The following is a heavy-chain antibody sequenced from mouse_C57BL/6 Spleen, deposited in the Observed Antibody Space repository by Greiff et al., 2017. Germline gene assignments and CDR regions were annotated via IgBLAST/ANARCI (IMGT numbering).Heavy chain of an antibody. CDR2: IYPGSGST. Sequence: QVQLQQPGAELVKPGASVKMSCKASGYTFTSYWITWVKQRPGQGLEWIGDIYPGSGSTNYNEKFKSKATLTVDTSSSTAYMQLSSLTSEDSAVYYCARPPYYYGSSPYFDYWGQGTTLTVSS. CDR3: ARPPYYYGSSPYFDY. V-gene: IGHV1-55*01. D-gene: IGHD1-1*01. J-gene: IGHJ2*01. CDR1: GYTFTSYW.